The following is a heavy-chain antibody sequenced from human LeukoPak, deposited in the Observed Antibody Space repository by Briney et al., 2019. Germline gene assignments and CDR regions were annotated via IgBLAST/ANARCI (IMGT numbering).Heavy chain of an antibody. Sequence: GGSLRLSCAASGFTFSSYSMNWVRQAPGKGLEWVSSISSSSSYIYYADSVKGRCTIPRDNAKNSLYLQMNSLRAEDTAVYYCAREATNFDYWGQGTLVTVSS. CDR1: GFTFSSYS. J-gene: IGHJ4*02. CDR2: ISSSSSYI. V-gene: IGHV3-21*01. CDR3: AREATNFDY. D-gene: IGHD5-24*01.